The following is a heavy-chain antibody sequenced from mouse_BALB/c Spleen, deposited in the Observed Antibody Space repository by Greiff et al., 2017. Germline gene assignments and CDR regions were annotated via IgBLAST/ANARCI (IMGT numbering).Heavy chain of an antibody. CDR1: GFTFSSYA. J-gene: IGHJ4*01. CDR3: AREAPMDY. CDR2: ISSGGST. Sequence: EVQLVESGGGLVQPGGSRKLSCAASGFTFSSYAMSWVRQTPEKRLEWVASISSGGSTYYPDSVKGRFTISRDNARNILYLQMSSLRSEDTAMYYCAREAPMDYWGQGTSVTVSS. V-gene: IGHV5-6-5*01.